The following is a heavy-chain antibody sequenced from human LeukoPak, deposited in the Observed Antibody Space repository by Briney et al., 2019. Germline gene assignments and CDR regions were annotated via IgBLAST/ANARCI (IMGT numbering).Heavy chain of an antibody. Sequence: GGSLRLSCAASGFTFSSYAMSWVRQAPGKGLQWLSSISGSGGTIFYADSVKGRFTISRDNGEKSLFLQMNSLRAEDTAVYYCVEGGAARFDYWGQGTLVAVSS. D-gene: IGHD5-18*01. CDR1: GFTFSSYA. CDR3: VEGGAARFDY. CDR2: ISGSGGTI. J-gene: IGHJ4*02. V-gene: IGHV3-23*01.